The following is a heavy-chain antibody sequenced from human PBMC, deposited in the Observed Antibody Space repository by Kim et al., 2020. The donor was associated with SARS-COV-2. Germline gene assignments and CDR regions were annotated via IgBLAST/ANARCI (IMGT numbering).Heavy chain of an antibody. J-gene: IGHJ3*01. V-gene: IGHV4-59*01. CDR1: GGSISSYY. D-gene: IGHD6-19*01. Sequence: SETLSLTCTASGGSISSYYWSWIRQPPGKGLEWIGYNSYSGSTNYNPSLKSRLTISVDTSKNQFSLKLTSVTAADTAVYYCARDRAMAGHADAFDFWGQGTMVTVSS. CDR3: ARDRAMAGHADAFDF. CDR2: NSYSGST.